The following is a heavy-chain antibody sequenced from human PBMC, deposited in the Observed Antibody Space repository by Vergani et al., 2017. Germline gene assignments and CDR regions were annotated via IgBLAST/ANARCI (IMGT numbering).Heavy chain of an antibody. D-gene: IGHD3-3*01. V-gene: IGHV3-30*18. Sequence: QVQLVESGGGVVQPGRSLRLSCAASGFTFSSYGMHWVRQAPGKGLEWVAVISYDGSNKYYADSVKGRFTISRYNSKNTLYLQMNSLRAEDTAVYYCAKDRATYYDFWSGPRGGGYMDVWGQGTTVTVSS. CDR3: AKDRATYYDFWSGPRGGGYMDV. J-gene: IGHJ6*02. CDR2: ISYDGSNK. CDR1: GFTFSSYG.